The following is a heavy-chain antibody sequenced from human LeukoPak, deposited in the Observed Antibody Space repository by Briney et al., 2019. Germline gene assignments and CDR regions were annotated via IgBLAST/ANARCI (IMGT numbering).Heavy chain of an antibody. Sequence: GGSLRLSCAASGFTFSSYEMNWVRPAQGKGLEWVSYIISSGSTIYYADSVKGRFTISRDNAKNSLYLQMNSLRAEDTAVYYCAELGITMIGGVWGKGTTVTISS. CDR2: IISSGSTI. V-gene: IGHV3-48*03. J-gene: IGHJ6*04. D-gene: IGHD3-10*02. CDR1: GFTFSSYE. CDR3: AELGITMIGGV.